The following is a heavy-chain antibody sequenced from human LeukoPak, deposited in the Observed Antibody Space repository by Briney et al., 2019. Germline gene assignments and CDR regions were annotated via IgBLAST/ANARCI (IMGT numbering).Heavy chain of an antibody. V-gene: IGHV4-34*01. J-gene: IGHJ4*02. CDR1: GGSFSGYY. CDR3: AELELGY. CDR2: INHSGST. D-gene: IGHD1-7*01. Sequence: SETLSLTCAVYGGSFSGYYWSWIRQPPGKGLEWIGEINHSGSTNYNPSLKSRVTISVDTSKNQFSLKLSSMTAADTAVYYCAELELGYWGQGTLVTVSS.